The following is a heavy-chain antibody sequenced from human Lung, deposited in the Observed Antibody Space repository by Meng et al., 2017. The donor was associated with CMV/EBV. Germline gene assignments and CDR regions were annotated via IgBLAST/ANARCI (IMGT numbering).Heavy chain of an antibody. D-gene: IGHD2-2*01. CDR3: ARQLDTRTWDNWFDP. CDR1: GYSFTSYW. Sequence: GGSLRLXXQGSGYSFTSYWIAWVRQMPGKGLEWMGIIYPGDSDTTYSPSFQGQVTISADNSISTTYLQWNSLRASDTAMYYCARQLDTRTWDNWFDPWGQGTLVXVSS. V-gene: IGHV5-51*01. J-gene: IGHJ5*02. CDR2: IYPGDSDT.